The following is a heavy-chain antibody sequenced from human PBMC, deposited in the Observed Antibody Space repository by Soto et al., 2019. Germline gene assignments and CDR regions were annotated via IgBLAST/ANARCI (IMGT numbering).Heavy chain of an antibody. V-gene: IGHV3-15*01. J-gene: IGHJ6*02. CDR3: TTSIAAAGNYYYYYGMDV. CDR1: GFTFSNAW. Sequence: GGSLRLSCAASGFTFSNAWMSWVRQAPGKGLEWVGRIKSKTDGGTTDYAAPVKGRFTISRDDSKNTLYLQMNSLKTEDTAVYYCTTSIAAAGNYYYYYGMDVWGQGTTVTVSS. D-gene: IGHD6-13*01. CDR2: IKSKTDGGTT.